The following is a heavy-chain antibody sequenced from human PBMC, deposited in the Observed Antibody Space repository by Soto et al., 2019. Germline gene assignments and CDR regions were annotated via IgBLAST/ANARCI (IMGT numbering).Heavy chain of an antibody. CDR3: ARDYFNNWNYVYHY. D-gene: IGHD1-7*01. V-gene: IGHV1-69*01. CDR1: GGTFSSYA. Sequence: QVQLVQSGAEVKKPGSSVTVSCKASGGTFSSYAISWVRQAPGQGLEWMGGIIPIFGTANYAQKVLGRVTSTADESTSTGYMEMNSLRTNNTVLYDYARDYFNNWNYVYHYWGDGTLVT. CDR2: IIPIFGTA. J-gene: IGHJ4*01.